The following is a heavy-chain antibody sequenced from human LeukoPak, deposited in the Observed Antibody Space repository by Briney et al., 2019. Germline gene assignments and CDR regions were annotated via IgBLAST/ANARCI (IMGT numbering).Heavy chain of an antibody. CDR1: GFTFSSYS. D-gene: IGHD3-9*01. J-gene: IGHJ4*02. CDR2: ISSSSSYT. CDR3: ARLMNYDILTGYDY. Sequence: PGGSLRLSCAASGFTFSSYSMNSVRQAPGKGLEWVSSISSSSSYTYYADSVKGRFTISRDNAKNSLYLQMNSLRAEDTAVYYCARLMNYDILTGYDYWGQGTLVTVSS. V-gene: IGHV3-21*01.